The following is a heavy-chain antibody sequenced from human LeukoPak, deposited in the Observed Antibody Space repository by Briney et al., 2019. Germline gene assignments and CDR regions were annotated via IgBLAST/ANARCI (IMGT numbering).Heavy chain of an antibody. Sequence: GSLTLSCAASGFTFSNAWVTWVAQAPGQGLKWVGRIKSKTDGWSTDYAAPVKGRSPISRDDSTNTLYLQMNSLKTEDTAVYYCTTVYCTNGVCYTSDYWGQGTFASVSS. J-gene: IGHJ4*01. CDR3: TTVYCTNGVCYTSDY. V-gene: IGHV3-15*01. D-gene: IGHD2-8*01. CDR2: IKSKTDGWST. CDR1: GFTFSNAW.